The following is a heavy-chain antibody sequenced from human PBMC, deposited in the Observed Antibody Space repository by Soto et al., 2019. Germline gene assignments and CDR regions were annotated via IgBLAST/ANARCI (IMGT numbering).Heavy chain of an antibody. CDR2: IYYSGST. CDR1: GGSISSSSYY. CDR3: ARHQVPPYYYGSGSRYPRFDY. Sequence: QLQLQESGPGLVKPSETLSLTCTVSGGSISSSSYYWGWIRQPPGKGLEWIGSIYYSGSTYYNPSLKSRVTISVDTSKNQFSLKLSSVTAADTAVYYCARHQVPPYYYGSGSRYPRFDYWGQGTLVTVSS. J-gene: IGHJ4*02. D-gene: IGHD3-10*01. V-gene: IGHV4-39*01.